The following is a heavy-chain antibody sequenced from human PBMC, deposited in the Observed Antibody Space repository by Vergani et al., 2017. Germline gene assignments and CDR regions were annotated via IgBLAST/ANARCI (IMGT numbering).Heavy chain of an antibody. CDR2: INPSGGST. V-gene: IGHV1-46*01. J-gene: IGHJ4*02. CDR3: ARDGYSSGWYTDDY. CDR1: GGTFSSYT. Sequence: QVQLVQSGAEVKKPGSSVKVSCKASGGTFSSYTISWVRQAPGQGLEWMGIINPSGGSTSYAQKFQGRVTMTRDTSTSTVYMELSSLRSEDTAVYYCARDGYSSGWYTDDYWGQGTLVTVSS. D-gene: IGHD6-19*01.